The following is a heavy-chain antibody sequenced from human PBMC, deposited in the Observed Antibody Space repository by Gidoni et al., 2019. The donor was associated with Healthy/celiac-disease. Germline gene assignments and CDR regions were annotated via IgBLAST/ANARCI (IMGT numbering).Heavy chain of an antibody. D-gene: IGHD5-12*01. J-gene: IGHJ6*03. CDR1: GFSLSNARLG. CDR2: IFSNDEK. CDR3: ARSSREWLRDYYYYYMDV. V-gene: IGHV2-26*01. Sequence: QVTLKESGPVLVKPTETLTLTCTVSGFSLSNARLGVSWIRQPPGKALEWLAHIFSNDEKSDSTSLKSRLTISKDTSKSQVVLTMTNMDPVDTATYYCARSSREWLRDYYYYYMDVWGKGTTVTVSS.